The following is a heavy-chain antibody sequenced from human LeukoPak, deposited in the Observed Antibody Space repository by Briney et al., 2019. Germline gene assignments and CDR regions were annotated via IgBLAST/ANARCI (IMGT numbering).Heavy chain of an antibody. V-gene: IGHV1-46*01. CDR3: ARLVSSGYEIDY. CDR2: TDPSGDST. CDR1: GDTFSSYY. J-gene: IGHJ4*02. D-gene: IGHD3-22*01. Sequence: ASVKVSCKASGDTFSSYYIHWVRQAPGQGLEWMGVTDPSGDSTSYAQKFQGRVTMTRDTSTSTVYMELSSLKSEDTAVYYCARLVSSGYEIDYWGQGTLVTVSS.